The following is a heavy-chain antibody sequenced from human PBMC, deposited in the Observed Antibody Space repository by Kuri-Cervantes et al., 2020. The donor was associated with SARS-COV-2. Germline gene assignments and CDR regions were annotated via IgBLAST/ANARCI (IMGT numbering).Heavy chain of an antibody. CDR1: GFTVSSYG. D-gene: IGHD7-27*01. V-gene: IGHV3-48*03. J-gene: IGHJ4*02. CDR3: RACLGHFDS. CDR2: ISSSGNTI. Sequence: SLKISCAVSGFTVSSYGLHLVRQAPGKGPEWVSHISSSGNTIYYADSVRGRFTISRDNAKNSLYLQMSSRTAEDTAVYYCRACLGHFDSWGQGTLVTVSS.